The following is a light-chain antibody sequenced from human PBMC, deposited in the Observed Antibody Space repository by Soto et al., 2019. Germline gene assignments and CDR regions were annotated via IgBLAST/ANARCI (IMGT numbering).Light chain of an antibody. Sequence: QSALTQPPSASGSPGQSVTISCTGTSSNVGAYNYVSWYQQHPGKAPKLMIYEVTKRPSGVSDRVSGSKSGSTASLTVSGLQAEDEADYYCSSWTGNNFVVFGGGTKVTVL. V-gene: IGLV2-8*01. CDR3: SSWTGNNFVV. J-gene: IGLJ2*01. CDR2: EVT. CDR1: SSNVGAYNY.